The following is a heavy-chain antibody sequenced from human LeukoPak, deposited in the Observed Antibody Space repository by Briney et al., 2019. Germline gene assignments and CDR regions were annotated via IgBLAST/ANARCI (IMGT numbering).Heavy chain of an antibody. V-gene: IGHV1-24*01. D-gene: IGHD2-15*01. CDR2: FDPEDGET. CDR3: ATFPYYCSGGSCPHSFDY. Sequence: ASVKVSCKVSGHTLTELSMHWVRQAPGKGLEWMGGFDPEDGETIYAQKFQGRVTMTEDTSTDTAYMELSSLRSEDTAVYYCATFPYYCSGGSCPHSFDYWGQGTLVTVSS. J-gene: IGHJ4*02. CDR1: GHTLTELS.